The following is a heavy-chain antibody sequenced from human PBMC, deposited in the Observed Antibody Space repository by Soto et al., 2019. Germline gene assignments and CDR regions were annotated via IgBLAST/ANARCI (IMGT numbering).Heavy chain of an antibody. CDR3: ARWLQLGNWFDP. J-gene: IGHJ5*02. CDR2: IWYDGSNK. D-gene: IGHD5-12*01. V-gene: IGHV3-33*01. Sequence: GGSLRLSCAASGFTFSSYGMHWVRQAPGKGLEWVAVIWYDGSNKYYADSVKGRFTISRDNSKNTLYLQMNSLRAEDTAVYYCARWLQLGNWFDPWGRGTLVTVSS. CDR1: GFTFSSYG.